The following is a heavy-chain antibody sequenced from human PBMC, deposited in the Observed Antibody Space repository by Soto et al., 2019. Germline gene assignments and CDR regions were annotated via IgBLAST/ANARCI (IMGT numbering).Heavy chain of an antibody. V-gene: IGHV1-18*04. CDR3: ARRDDCSSTSCYSLSNWFDP. D-gene: IGHD2-2*01. Sequence: GPPVKVSCKASGYTFTSYGISWVRQAPGQGLEWMGWISAYNGNTNYAQKLQGRVTMTTDTSTSTAYMELRSLRSDDTAVYYCARRDDCSSTSCYSLSNWFDPWGQGTLVTVSS. CDR1: GYTFTSYG. CDR2: ISAYNGNT. J-gene: IGHJ5*02.